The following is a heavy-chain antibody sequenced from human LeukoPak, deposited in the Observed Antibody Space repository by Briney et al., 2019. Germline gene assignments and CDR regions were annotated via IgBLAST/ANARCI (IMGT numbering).Heavy chain of an antibody. Sequence: SETLSLTCAVYGGSFSGYYWSWIRQPPGKGLEWIGEINHSGSTSYNPSLKSRVTISVDTSKNQFSLKLSSVTAADTAVYYCARFYGSGSFRGRSYYGMDVWGQGTTVTVSS. CDR1: GGSFSGYY. CDR2: INHSGST. CDR3: ARFYGSGSFRGRSYYGMDV. J-gene: IGHJ6*02. V-gene: IGHV4-34*01. D-gene: IGHD3-10*01.